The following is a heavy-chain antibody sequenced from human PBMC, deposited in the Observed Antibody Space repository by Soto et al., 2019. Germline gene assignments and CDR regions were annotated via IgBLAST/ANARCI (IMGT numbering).Heavy chain of an antibody. D-gene: IGHD3-10*01. CDR1: GFTFSSYA. J-gene: IGHJ4*02. Sequence: GGSLRLSCAASGFTFSSYAMSWVRQAPGKGLEWVSAISGSGGSTYYADSVKGRFTISRDNSKNTLYLQMNSLRAEDTAVYYCAKAPMVRGRFLAFDYWGQGTLVTVSS. V-gene: IGHV3-23*01. CDR2: ISGSGGST. CDR3: AKAPMVRGRFLAFDY.